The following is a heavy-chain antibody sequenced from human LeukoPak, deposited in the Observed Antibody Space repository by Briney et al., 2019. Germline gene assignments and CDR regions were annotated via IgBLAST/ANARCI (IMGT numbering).Heavy chain of an antibody. CDR1: GFTFDDYA. D-gene: IGHD2-15*01. Sequence: PGRSLRLSCAASGFTFDDYAMHWVRQAPGKGLEWVSGISWNSGSIGYADSVKGRFTISRDNAKNSLYLQMNSLRAEETALYYCAAASRGLVYWGQGTLVTVSS. CDR3: AAASRGLVY. J-gene: IGHJ4*02. V-gene: IGHV3-9*01. CDR2: ISWNSGSI.